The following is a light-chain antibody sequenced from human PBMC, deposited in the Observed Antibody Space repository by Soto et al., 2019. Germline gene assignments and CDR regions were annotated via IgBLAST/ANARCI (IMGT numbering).Light chain of an antibody. CDR2: GAS. CDR3: QQYNNWPPWT. CDR1: QSVSSN. V-gene: IGKV3-15*01. J-gene: IGKJ1*01. Sequence: EIVMTQSPATLCVSPGERSTICFGSSQSVSSNLAWYQQKPGQAPRLLIYGASTRATGIPARFSGSGSGTEFTLTISSLQSEDFAVYYCQQYNNWPPWTFGQGTKVDIK.